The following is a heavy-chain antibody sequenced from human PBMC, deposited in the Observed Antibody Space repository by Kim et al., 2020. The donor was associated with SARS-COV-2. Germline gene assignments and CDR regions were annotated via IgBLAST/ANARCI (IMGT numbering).Heavy chain of an antibody. CDR3: ARADGSPGVDV. J-gene: IGHJ6*02. CDR2: T. Sequence: TKSTQKFQGRVTISRDTSASTAYMELSSLRSEDTAVYYCARADGSPGVDVWGQGTTVTVSS. V-gene: IGHV1-3*01.